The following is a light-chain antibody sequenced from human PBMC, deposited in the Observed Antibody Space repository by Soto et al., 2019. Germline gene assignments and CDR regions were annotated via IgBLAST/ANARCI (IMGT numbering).Light chain of an antibody. V-gene: IGKV1-39*01. CDR3: QQSYITPRT. J-gene: IGKJ1*01. CDR2: AAS. Sequence: DIQMTQSPSSLSASLGDSVSITCRASQTISSYLNWYQQKPGTAPKLLIYAASTLQTGVPSRFSGSGSGTDFTLTISSLHLEDYATYYCQQSYITPRTFAQGTKVAIK. CDR1: QTISSY.